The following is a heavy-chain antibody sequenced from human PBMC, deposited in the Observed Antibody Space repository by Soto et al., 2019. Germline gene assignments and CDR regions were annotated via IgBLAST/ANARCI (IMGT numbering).Heavy chain of an antibody. D-gene: IGHD3-10*01. CDR1: GGSINNGGYY. V-gene: IGHV4-31*03. CDR3: SRDRRGGSYGMDV. Sequence: QVQLQESGPGLVKPSQTLSLTCTVSGGSINNGGYYWSWIRQHPGKGLEWIGYIFYSGSTYYNPSLKSRVTISVDTSKNQFSLKLSSVTAGDTAVYYCSRDRRGGSYGMDVWGQGTTVTVSS. CDR2: IFYSGST. J-gene: IGHJ6*02.